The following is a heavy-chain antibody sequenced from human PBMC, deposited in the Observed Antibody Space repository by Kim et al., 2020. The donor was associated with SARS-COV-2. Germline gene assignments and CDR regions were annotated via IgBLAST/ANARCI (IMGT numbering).Heavy chain of an antibody. Sequence: SETLSLTCTVSGGSISSSSYYWGWIRQPPGKGLEWIGSIYYSGSTYYNPSLKSRVTISVDTSKNQFSLKLSSVTAADTAVYYCARPSIAAAGDPNYNWFDPWGQGTLVTVSS. D-gene: IGHD6-13*01. CDR3: ARPSIAAAGDPNYNWFDP. J-gene: IGHJ5*02. CDR1: GGSISSSSYY. V-gene: IGHV4-39*01. CDR2: IYYSGST.